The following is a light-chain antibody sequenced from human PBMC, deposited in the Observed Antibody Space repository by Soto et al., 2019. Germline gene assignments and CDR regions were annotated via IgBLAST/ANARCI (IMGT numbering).Light chain of an antibody. Sequence: QLVLTQPPSASASPGASVTLTCTLSGVYINYKVDWYQQRPGKGPRFVMRVDTGGIVGSKGDGIPDRFSVLGSGLNRYLTIKNIQEEDESDYYCGADHGSGSNYVYVFGTGTKVTVL. CDR2: VDTGGIVG. CDR1: GVYINYK. CDR3: GADHGSGSNYVYV. J-gene: IGLJ1*01. V-gene: IGLV9-49*01.